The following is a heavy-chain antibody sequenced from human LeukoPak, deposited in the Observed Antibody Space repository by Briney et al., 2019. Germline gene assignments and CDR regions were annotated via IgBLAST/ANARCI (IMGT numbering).Heavy chain of an antibody. V-gene: IGHV4-30-2*01. D-gene: IGHD6-6*01. CDR1: GGSVGIGSYY. CDR2: IYHSGST. CDR3: ARTEYSSSSGPPAFDY. Sequence: SETLSLTCSVSGGSVGIGSYYWTWIRQPPGKGLEWIGYIYHSGSTYYNPSLKSRVTISVDRSKNQFSLKLSSVTAADTAVYYCARTEYSSSSGPPAFDYWGQGTLVTVSS. J-gene: IGHJ4*02.